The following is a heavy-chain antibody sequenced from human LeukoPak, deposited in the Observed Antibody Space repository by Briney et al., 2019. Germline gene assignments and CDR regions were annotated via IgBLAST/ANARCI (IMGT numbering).Heavy chain of an antibody. D-gene: IGHD3-10*01. CDR2: IGGDSSSI. CDR3: AREKLVRGVIMPPYGMDV. J-gene: IGHJ6*02. Sequence: GGSLRLSCAASGFIFNYFSMNWVRQAPGKGLEWVAYIGGDSSSIYYADSVKGRFTISRDNAKDSLYLQMNSLRDEDTAVYYCAREKLVRGVIMPPYGMDVWGQGATVTVSS. CDR1: GFIFNYFS. V-gene: IGHV3-48*02.